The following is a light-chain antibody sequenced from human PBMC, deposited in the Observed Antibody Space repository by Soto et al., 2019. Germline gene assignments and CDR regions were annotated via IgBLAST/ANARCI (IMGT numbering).Light chain of an antibody. V-gene: IGKV3-11*01. CDR3: QQSSDSMT. CDR1: HSVTTH. J-gene: IGKJ5*01. Sequence: EIVLTQSPDTLSLSPGERATLSCWASHSVTTHLAWFQQIPGQTPSLLIYDPSTSAPVIPARCSGRGSGADFTLTISSLEPEDVAVYYCQQSSDSMTFGQGTQLEIK. CDR2: DPS.